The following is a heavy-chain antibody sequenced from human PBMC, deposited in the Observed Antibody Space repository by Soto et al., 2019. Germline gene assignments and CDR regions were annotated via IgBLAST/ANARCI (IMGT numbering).Heavy chain of an antibody. CDR3: ARAVPDIVVVPAAERINWFDP. D-gene: IGHD2-2*01. J-gene: IGHJ5*02. V-gene: IGHV4-39*07. CDR1: GGSISSSSYN. CDR2: IYYSGST. Sequence: SETLSLTCTVSGGSISSSSYNWGWIRQPPGKGLEWIGSIYYSGSTYYNPSLKSRVTISVDTSKNQFSLKLSSVTAADTAVYYCARAVPDIVVVPAAERINWFDPWGQGTLVTVSS.